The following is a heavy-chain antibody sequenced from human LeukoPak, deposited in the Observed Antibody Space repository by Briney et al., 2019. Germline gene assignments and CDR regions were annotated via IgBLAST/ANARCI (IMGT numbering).Heavy chain of an antibody. Sequence: GGSLRLSCTASGFAFDEHGMSWVRQVPGKGLEWVSGINWSGGSTGYADPLRGRFTISRDNAKNSLYLQMDSLRAEDTALYCCARDAGHSGYDLLDYWGQGTLVTVSS. J-gene: IGHJ4*02. D-gene: IGHD5-12*01. CDR3: ARDAGHSGYDLLDY. CDR1: GFAFDEHG. CDR2: INWSGGST. V-gene: IGHV3-20*04.